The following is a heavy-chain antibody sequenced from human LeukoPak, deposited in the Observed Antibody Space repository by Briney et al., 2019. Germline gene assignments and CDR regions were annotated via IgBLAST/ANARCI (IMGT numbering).Heavy chain of an antibody. V-gene: IGHV1-8*01. D-gene: IGHD1-26*01. J-gene: IGHJ4*02. CDR2: MNPKSGNT. CDR3: VRDLRGSDDF. Sequence: ASVTVSCTASGYSFINNDINWVRQAPGQGLEWMAWMNPKSGNTGSAQHFQGRVTLTQNIAISTAYLEVRNLKSEDTAVYYCVRDLRGSDDFWGQGTLVTVTS. CDR1: GYSFINND.